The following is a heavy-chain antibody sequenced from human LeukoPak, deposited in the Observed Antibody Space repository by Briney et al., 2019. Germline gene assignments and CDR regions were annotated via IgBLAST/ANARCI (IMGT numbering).Heavy chain of an antibody. Sequence: SETLSLTCAVYGGSFSGYYWSWIRQPPGKGLEWIGEINHSGSTNYNPSLKSRVTISVDTSKNQFSLKLSSVTAADTAVYYCASGYTYGSPSPRWGYWGQGTLVTVSS. CDR1: GGSFSGYY. CDR3: ASGYTYGSPSPRWGY. J-gene: IGHJ4*02. V-gene: IGHV4-34*01. CDR2: INHSGST. D-gene: IGHD3-10*01.